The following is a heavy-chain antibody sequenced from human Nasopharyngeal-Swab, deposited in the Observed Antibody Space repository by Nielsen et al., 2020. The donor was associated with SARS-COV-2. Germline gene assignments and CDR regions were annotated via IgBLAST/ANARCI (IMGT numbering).Heavy chain of an antibody. Sequence: GESLKISCEASGFDFGSHAMSWVRQAPGKGLEWVSSISGSGDITYYADSVRGRFTISRDNSKKTLDLQMTSLRVEDTAVYYCAKGAYFTLITDVRGQGTTVTVS. CDR3: AKGAYFTLITDV. D-gene: IGHD2/OR15-2a*01. CDR1: GFDFGSHA. V-gene: IGHV3-23*01. CDR2: ISGSGDIT. J-gene: IGHJ6*02.